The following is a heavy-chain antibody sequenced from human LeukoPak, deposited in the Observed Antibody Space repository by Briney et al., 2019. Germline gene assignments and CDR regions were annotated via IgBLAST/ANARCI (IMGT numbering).Heavy chain of an antibody. Sequence: SETLSLTCTVSGGSISSYYWSWIRQPPGKGLEWIGYIYYSGSTNYNPSLKSRVTISVNTSKNQFSLKLSSVTAADTAVYYCARKLSGGNHRGRFDPWGQGTLVTVSS. CDR1: GGSISSYY. V-gene: IGHV4-59*08. J-gene: IGHJ5*02. CDR3: ARKLSGGNHRGRFDP. CDR2: IYYSGST. D-gene: IGHD4-23*01.